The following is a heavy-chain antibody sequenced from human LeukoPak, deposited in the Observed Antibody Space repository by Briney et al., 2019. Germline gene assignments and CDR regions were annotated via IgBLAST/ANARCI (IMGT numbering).Heavy chain of an antibody. CDR1: GFTFSSYS. Sequence: PGGSLRLSCAASGFTFSSYSMNWVRQAPGKGLEWVSSISSSSSYIYYADSVKGRFTISRDNAKNSLYLQMNSLRAEDTAVYYCAVDDSSGYYYLSFDYWGQGTLVTVSS. J-gene: IGHJ4*02. CDR3: AVDDSSGYYYLSFDY. D-gene: IGHD3-22*01. V-gene: IGHV3-21*04. CDR2: ISSSSSYI.